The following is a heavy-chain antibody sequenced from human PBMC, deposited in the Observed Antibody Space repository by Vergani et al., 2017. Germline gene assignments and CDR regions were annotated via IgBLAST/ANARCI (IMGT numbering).Heavy chain of an antibody. D-gene: IGHD1-26*01. CDR1: GFTVSSNY. J-gene: IGHJ6*02. CDR3: ARDRVRFVENWELYYYYGMDV. Sequence: EVQLVESGGGLVQPGGSLRLSCAASGFTVSSNYMSWVRQAPGKGLEWVSVIYSGGSTYYADSVKGRFTISRDNSKNTLYLQMNSLRAEDTAVYYCARDRVRFVENWELYYYYGMDVWGQGTTVTVSS. CDR2: IYSGGST. V-gene: IGHV3-66*02.